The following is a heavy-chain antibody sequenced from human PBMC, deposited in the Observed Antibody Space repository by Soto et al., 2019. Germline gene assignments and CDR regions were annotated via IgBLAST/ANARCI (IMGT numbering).Heavy chain of an antibody. D-gene: IGHD2-21*01. CDR1: GGSISSDY. CDR3: ARDGRLVIGAFDI. CDR2: IYYSGIT. V-gene: IGHV4-59*01. J-gene: IGHJ3*02. Sequence: SSEALSLTCTGSGGSISSDYGSWVRQPPGKGLEWIGYIYYSGITNYNPSLKSRVTISVDTSKNQFSLKLSSVTAADTAVYYCARDGRLVIGAFDIWGQGTMVTVSS.